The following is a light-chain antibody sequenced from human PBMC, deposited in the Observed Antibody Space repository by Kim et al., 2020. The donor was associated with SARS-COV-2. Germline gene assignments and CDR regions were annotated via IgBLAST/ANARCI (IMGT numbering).Light chain of an antibody. V-gene: IGLV2-14*03. J-gene: IGLJ1*01. Sequence: QSALTQPASVSGSPGQAITIYCTGTSSDVGGYNYVSWYQQQPGKAPKLMIYDVSNRPSGVSNRFSGSKSGNTASLTISGLQAEDEADYYCSSYTSSSTLDFGTGTKVTVL. CDR2: DVS. CDR3: SSYTSSSTLD. CDR1: SSDVGGYNY.